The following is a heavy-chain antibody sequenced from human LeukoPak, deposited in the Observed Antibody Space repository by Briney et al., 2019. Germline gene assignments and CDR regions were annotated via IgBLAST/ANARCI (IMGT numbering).Heavy chain of an antibody. D-gene: IGHD3-22*01. CDR1: GYSFTGNY. J-gene: IGHJ1*01. CDR3: ARGYYDSSDFEYLQH. V-gene: IGHV1-2*02. Sequence: ASVNVSCKASGYSFTGNYMHWVRQAPGQGLEWLGWINPNSGDTNFAQKFQGRVTMTRDTSITTVYMELNRLRSDDTAVFYCARGYYDSSDFEYLQHWGQGTLVTVSS. CDR2: INPNSGDT.